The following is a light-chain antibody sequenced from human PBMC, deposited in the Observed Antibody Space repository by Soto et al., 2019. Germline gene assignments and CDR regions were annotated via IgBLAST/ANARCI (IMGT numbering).Light chain of an antibody. CDR2: GAS. V-gene: IGKV3-20*01. CDR3: QQYGTSPLT. CDR1: QSVSSNY. Sequence: EIVLTQSPGTLSLSPGERATLSCRASQSVSSNYLAWYQQKPGQAPRLLIYGASSRATGIPDRFSGSGSGTDFTLRISRLEPEDFAVYSCQQYGTSPLTFGGGTKIQIK. J-gene: IGKJ4*01.